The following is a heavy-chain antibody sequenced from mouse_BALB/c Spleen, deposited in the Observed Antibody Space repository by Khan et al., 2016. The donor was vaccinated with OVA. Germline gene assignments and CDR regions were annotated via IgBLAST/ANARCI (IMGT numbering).Heavy chain of an antibody. Sequence: VQLKESGPGLVKPSQSLSLTCNVTGYSITSNYAWNWIRQFPGNKLEWMGYISNSGSTSYNPYLKSRIFLTLDTSQNQSFLQLNSVTTEDTATYYGARKNNCDYAVDYWGQGTSVTVSS. J-gene: IGHJ4*01. CDR2: ISNSGST. D-gene: IGHD1-3*01. V-gene: IGHV3-2*02. CDR1: GYSITSNYA. CDR3: ARKNNCDYAVDY.